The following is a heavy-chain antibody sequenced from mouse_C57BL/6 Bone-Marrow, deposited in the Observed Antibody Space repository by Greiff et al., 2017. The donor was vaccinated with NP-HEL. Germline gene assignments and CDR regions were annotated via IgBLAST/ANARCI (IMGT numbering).Heavy chain of an antibody. CDR1: GYSFTSYY. CDR3: AREKVVTTFDY. D-gene: IGHD2-2*01. Sequence: QVHVKQSGPELVKPGASVKISCKASGYSFTSYYIHWVKQRPGQGLEWIGWIYPGSGNTKYNEKFKGKATLTADTSSSTAYMQLSSLTSEDSAVYYCAREKVVTTFDYWGQGTTLTVSS. J-gene: IGHJ2*01. V-gene: IGHV1-66*01. CDR2: IYPGSGNT.